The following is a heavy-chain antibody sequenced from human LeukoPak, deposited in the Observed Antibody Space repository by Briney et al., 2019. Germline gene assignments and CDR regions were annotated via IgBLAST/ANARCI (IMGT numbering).Heavy chain of an antibody. CDR3: ASRRSGYENY. D-gene: IGHD5-12*01. Sequence: GGSLRLSCAASGFTFSDYYMSWIRQAPGKGLEWVSYISGSSSYTNYADSVKGRFAISRDNAENSLFLQMNSLRAEDTAVYYCASRRSGYENYWGQGTLVTVSS. CDR2: ISGSSSYT. V-gene: IGHV3-11*06. J-gene: IGHJ4*02. CDR1: GFTFSDYY.